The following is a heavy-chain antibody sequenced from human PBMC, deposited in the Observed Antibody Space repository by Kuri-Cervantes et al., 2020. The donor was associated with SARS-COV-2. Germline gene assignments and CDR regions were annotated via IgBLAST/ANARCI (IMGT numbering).Heavy chain of an antibody. D-gene: IGHD2-2*01. Sequence: SETLSLTCAVSGGSISSGGYSWSWIRQPPGKGLEWIGYIYYSGSTYYNLSLKRRVTISVYTSKNQFSLKLSTVTAADTAVYYCARVVPAADNFDYWGQGTLVTVSS. CDR1: GGSISSGGYS. J-gene: IGHJ4*02. V-gene: IGHV4-30-4*07. CDR3: ARVVPAADNFDY. CDR2: IYYSGST.